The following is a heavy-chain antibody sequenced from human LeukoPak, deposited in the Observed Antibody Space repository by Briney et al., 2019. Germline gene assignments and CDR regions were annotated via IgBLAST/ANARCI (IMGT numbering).Heavy chain of an antibody. CDR2: IYLADSDA. CDR3: ARQFTMVRGVISYYYYMDV. J-gene: IGHJ6*03. V-gene: IGHV5-51*01. Sequence: GESLKISCKGSGYSYNSYWIGWVRQMPGKGLEWMGIIYLADSDARYSPSLQGQVSFSADKSISTAYLQWSSLKASDTAMYYCARQFTMVRGVISYYYYMDVWGKGTTVTVSS. CDR1: GYSYNSYW. D-gene: IGHD3-10*01.